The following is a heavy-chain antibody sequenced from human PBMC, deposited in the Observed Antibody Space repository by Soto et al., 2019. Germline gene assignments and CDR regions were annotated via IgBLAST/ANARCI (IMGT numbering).Heavy chain of an antibody. Sequence: GGSLRLSCAASGFTFSSYGMHWVRQAPGKGLEWVAVISYDGSNKYYADSVKGRFTISRDNSKNTLYLQMNSLRAEDTAVYYCAKDRSTTVTSFDYWGQGTLVTVSS. D-gene: IGHD4-17*01. CDR3: AKDRSTTVTSFDY. CDR2: ISYDGSNK. J-gene: IGHJ4*02. CDR1: GFTFSSYG. V-gene: IGHV3-30*18.